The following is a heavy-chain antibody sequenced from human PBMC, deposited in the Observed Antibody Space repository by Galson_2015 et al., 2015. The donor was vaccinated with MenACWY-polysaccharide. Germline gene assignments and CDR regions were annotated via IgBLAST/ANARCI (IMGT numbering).Heavy chain of an antibody. J-gene: IGHJ5*02. Sequence: SLRLSCAASGFTFSSYGMHWVRQAPGKGLEWVAVISYDGSDKYYADSVKGRITISRDNSKDTLYLQINSLRVEDTALYYCVKSVRDSVASSNLFDPWGQPSIFSVSP. V-gene: IGHV3-30*18. D-gene: IGHD2-21*02. CDR3: VKSVRDSVASSNLFDP. CDR2: ISYDGSDK. CDR1: GFTFSSYG.